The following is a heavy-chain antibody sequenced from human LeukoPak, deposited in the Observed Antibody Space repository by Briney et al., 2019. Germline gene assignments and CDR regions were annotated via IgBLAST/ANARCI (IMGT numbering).Heavy chain of an antibody. CDR1: GGTFSSYA. D-gene: IGHD3-22*01. CDR3: AGEDNSSGYRPFDI. V-gene: IGHV1-69*01. Sequence: GSSVKVSCKASGGTFSSYAISWVRQAPGQGLEWMGGIIPIFGTANYAQKFQGRVTITADESTSTAYMELSSLRSEDTAVYYCAGEDNSSGYRPFDIWGQGTMVTVPS. J-gene: IGHJ3*02. CDR2: IIPIFGTA.